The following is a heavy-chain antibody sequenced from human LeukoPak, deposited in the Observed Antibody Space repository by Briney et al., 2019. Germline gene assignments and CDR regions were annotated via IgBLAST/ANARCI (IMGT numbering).Heavy chain of an antibody. Sequence: SGTLSLTCDVSGGSISSGLYSWSWIREPLGKGLEWIGYIYHTGSTYYNPSLKSRVTISVDTSKNQFSLRLSSVTAADTAVYYCARLQYCSGTSCYWFDPWGQGTLVTVSS. CDR1: GGSISSGLYS. CDR2: IYHTGST. CDR3: ARLQYCSGTSCYWFDP. V-gene: IGHV4-30-2*01. J-gene: IGHJ5*02. D-gene: IGHD2-2*01.